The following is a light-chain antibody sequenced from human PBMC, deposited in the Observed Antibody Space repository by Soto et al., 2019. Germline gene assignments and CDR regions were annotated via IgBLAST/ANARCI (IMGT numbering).Light chain of an antibody. CDR2: AAS. J-gene: IGKJ3*01. CDR3: QEYSKWPLFS. V-gene: IGKV3-15*01. CDR1: QSVGRN. Sequence: EIVVTQSPGILSVSPGDRATLSCRASQSVGRNLGWYQQKPGQAPTLLIYAASTRATGLPASFSGSGSGTDFTLSISSLQCEDFAVYYCQEYSKWPLFSFSPANRVDIK.